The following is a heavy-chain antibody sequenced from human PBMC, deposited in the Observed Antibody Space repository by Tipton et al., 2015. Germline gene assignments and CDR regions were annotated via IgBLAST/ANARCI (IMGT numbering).Heavy chain of an antibody. CDR2: IYYSGST. Sequence: TLSLTCIVSGGSISSYYWSWIRQPPGKGLEWIGYIYYSGSTNYNPSLKSRVTISVDTSKNQFSLKLSSVTAADTAVYYCARLRETYGSDSDNWFDPWGQGTLVTVSS. V-gene: IGHV4-59*01. D-gene: IGHD3-10*01. CDR3: ARLRETYGSDSDNWFDP. CDR1: GGSISSYY. J-gene: IGHJ5*02.